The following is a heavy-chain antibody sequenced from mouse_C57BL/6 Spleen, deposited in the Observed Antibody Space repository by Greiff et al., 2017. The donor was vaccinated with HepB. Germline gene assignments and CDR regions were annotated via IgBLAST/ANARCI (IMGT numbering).Heavy chain of an antibody. V-gene: IGHV1-26*01. Sequence: VQLQQSGPELVKPGASVKISCKASGYTFTDYYMNWVKQSHGKSLEWIGDINPNNGGTSYNQKFKGKATLTVDKSSSTAYMELRSLTSEDSAVYYCARSETGTGGFAYWGQGTLVTVSA. J-gene: IGHJ3*01. CDR1: GYTFTDYY. CDR2: INPNNGGT. D-gene: IGHD4-1*01. CDR3: ARSETGTGGFAY.